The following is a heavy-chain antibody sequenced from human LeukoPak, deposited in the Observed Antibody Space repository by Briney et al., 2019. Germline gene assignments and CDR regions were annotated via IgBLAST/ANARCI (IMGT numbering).Heavy chain of an antibody. V-gene: IGHV4-38-2*02. CDR1: GYSISSGYY. J-gene: IGHJ3*02. CDR3: ARGRRITQI. CDR2: IYHSGST. D-gene: IGHD3-3*01. Sequence: SETLSLTCTVSGYSISSGYYWGWIRQPPGKGLEWIGSIYHSGSTYYNPSLKSRVTISVDTSKNQFSLKLSSVTAADTAVYYCARGRRITQIWGQGAMVTVSS.